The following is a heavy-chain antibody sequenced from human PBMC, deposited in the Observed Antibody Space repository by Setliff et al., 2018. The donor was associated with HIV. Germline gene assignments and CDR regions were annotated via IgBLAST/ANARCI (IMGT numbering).Heavy chain of an antibody. D-gene: IGHD3-10*01. Sequence: ASVKVSCKASGYVFTTYVINWVRQAPGRGLELMGWINANTGNPRYAPGFTGRFVFSLDTSATTAHLQINGLKTDDTAVYYCARDYNYASGTYNWFDPWGQGTLVT. V-gene: IGHV7-4-1*02. CDR1: GYVFTTYV. J-gene: IGHJ5*02. CDR2: INANTGNP. CDR3: ARDYNYASGTYNWFDP.